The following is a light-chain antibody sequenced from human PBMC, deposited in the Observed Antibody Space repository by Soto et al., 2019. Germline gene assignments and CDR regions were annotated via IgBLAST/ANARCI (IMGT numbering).Light chain of an antibody. Sequence: DIQMTQSPSTLSASVGDRVTITCRASQSISTWLAWYQQKPGKAPKLLIYKASTLKSGVPSRFSGSGSGTEFTLTITSLQPDDSATYYCQQYNGLPTWTFGQGTKVDIK. CDR2: KAS. CDR1: QSISTW. V-gene: IGKV1-5*03. CDR3: QQYNGLPTWT. J-gene: IGKJ1*01.